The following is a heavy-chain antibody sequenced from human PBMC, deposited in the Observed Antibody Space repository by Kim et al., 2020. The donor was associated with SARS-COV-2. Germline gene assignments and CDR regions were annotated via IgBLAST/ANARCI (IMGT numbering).Heavy chain of an antibody. CDR2: ISGSGGTV. CDR1: GFPFSSHS. J-gene: IGHJ2*01. Sequence: GGSLRLSCAASGFPFSSHSMNWVRQAPGKGLEWVSYISGSGGTVFYMDSVKDRFTISRDNAKNSLFLQMNSLRDEDTAAYFCARGLNLDLWGRGTLVIVSS. V-gene: IGHV3-48*02. CDR3: ARGLNLDL.